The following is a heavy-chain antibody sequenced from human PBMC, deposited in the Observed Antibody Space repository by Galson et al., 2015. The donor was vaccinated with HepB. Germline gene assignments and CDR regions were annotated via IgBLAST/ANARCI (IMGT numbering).Heavy chain of an antibody. V-gene: IGHV3-30-3*01. CDR1: GFTFSSYA. CDR3: ARGDRRIQLNGYYFDY. J-gene: IGHJ4*02. CDR2: ISYDGSSK. D-gene: IGHD5-18*01. Sequence: SLRLSCEASGFTFSSYAMHWVRQAPGKGLEWGAVISYDGSSKYYADYVKGRFSIYRDNSKNTLYLQMNSLRAEDTAVYYCARGDRRIQLNGYYFDYWGQGTLVTVSS.